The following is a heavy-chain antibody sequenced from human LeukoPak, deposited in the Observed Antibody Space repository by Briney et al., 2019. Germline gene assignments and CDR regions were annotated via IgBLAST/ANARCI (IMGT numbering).Heavy chain of an antibody. Sequence: GGSLRLSCAASGFSFSSYAMSWARQAPGKGLVWVSGISGSGGSTFYTDSVKGRFTISRDNSKNTLNLQMNSLRAEDTAVYYCAKDRAVVGDYWYFDLWGRGTLVTVSS. D-gene: IGHD6-19*01. CDR1: GFSFSSYA. J-gene: IGHJ2*01. CDR2: ISGSGGST. CDR3: AKDRAVVGDYWYFDL. V-gene: IGHV3-23*01.